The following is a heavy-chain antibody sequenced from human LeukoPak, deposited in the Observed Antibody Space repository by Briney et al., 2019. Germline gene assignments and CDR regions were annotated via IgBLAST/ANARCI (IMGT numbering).Heavy chain of an antibody. J-gene: IGHJ4*02. CDR3: ARGWAAAGPTDY. CDR2: INHSGST. Sequence: SETLSLTCAVYGGSSSGYYWSWIRQPPGKGLEWIGEINHSGSTNYNPSLKSRVAISVDTSKNQFSLKLSSVTAADTAVYYCARGWAAAGPTDYWGQGTLVTVSS. V-gene: IGHV4-34*01. D-gene: IGHD6-13*01. CDR1: GGSSSGYY.